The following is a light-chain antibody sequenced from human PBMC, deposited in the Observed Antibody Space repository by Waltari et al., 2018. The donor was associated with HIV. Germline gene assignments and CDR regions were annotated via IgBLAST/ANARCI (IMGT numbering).Light chain of an antibody. J-gene: IGKJ4*01. CDR3: QQLNTYPLT. CDR1: RGIGNY. Sequence: DIQLTQSPSFLSASVGDRVTITCRASRGIGNYLAWYQQKPGKAPKLLIYAGSTLQSGVPSRFSGSGSGTEFTLTSSGLQPEDFAAFYCQQLNTYPLTFGGGTRVEIK. CDR2: AGS. V-gene: IGKV1-9*01.